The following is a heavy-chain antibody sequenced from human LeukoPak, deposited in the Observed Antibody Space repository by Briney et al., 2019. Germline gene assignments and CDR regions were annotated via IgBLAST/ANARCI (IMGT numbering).Heavy chain of an antibody. J-gene: IGHJ5*02. V-gene: IGHV4-4*07. CDR2: IYTSGST. CDR1: GGSISSYY. D-gene: IGHD3-10*01. Sequence: ASETLSLTCTVSGGSISSYYWSWIRQPAGKGLEWIGRIYTSGSTYYNPSLKSRVTISVDTSKNQFSLKLSSVTAADTAVYYCAREGFGELLGPRNWFDPWGQGTLVTVSS. CDR3: AREGFGELLGPRNWFDP.